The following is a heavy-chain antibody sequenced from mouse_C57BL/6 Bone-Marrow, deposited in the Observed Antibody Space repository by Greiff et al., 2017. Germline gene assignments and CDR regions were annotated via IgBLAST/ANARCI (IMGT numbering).Heavy chain of an antibody. CDR1: GYTFTSYW. CDR2: LDPSDSYT. Sequence: QVQLQQPGAELVMPGASVKLSCKASGYTFTSYWMHWVKQRPGQGLEWLGELDPSDSYTNYNQKFKGKSTLTVDKSSSTAYMQLSRLTSEDAAVYYSARGGDYWGQGTSVTVSA. V-gene: IGHV1-69*01. CDR3: ARGGDY. J-gene: IGHJ4*01.